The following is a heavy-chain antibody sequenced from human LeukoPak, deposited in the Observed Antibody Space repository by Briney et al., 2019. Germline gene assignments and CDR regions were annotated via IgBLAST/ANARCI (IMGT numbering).Heavy chain of an antibody. J-gene: IGHJ4*02. V-gene: IGHV3-66*03. Sequence: PGGSLRLSCAASGFTVSSNYMSWVRQAPGRGLEWVSIIYSSGNTYYTDSVKGRFTISRDNSKNTVYLQMNSLRAEDTAVYYCAKGSIYWYYFDYWGQGTLVTVSS. D-gene: IGHD3-3*02. CDR1: GFTVSSNY. CDR2: IYSSGNT. CDR3: AKGSIYWYYFDY.